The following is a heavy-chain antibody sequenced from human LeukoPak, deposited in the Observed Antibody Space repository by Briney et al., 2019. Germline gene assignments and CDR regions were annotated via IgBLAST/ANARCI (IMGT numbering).Heavy chain of an antibody. J-gene: IGHJ5*02. D-gene: IGHD6-19*01. CDR1: GHSISSSY. Sequence: SETLSLTCTVSGHSISSSYWSWIRQPAGKGLEWIWRIYTSGSTNYNPSLKSRVIMSLDTSENQFSLKLSSVTAADTAIYYCARGVRYSSGWNNWFDPWGQGTLVTVSS. V-gene: IGHV4-4*07. CDR2: IYTSGST. CDR3: ARGVRYSSGWNNWFDP.